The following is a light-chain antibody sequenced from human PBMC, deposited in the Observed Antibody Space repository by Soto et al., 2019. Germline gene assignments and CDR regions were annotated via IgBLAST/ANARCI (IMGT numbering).Light chain of an antibody. CDR3: SSYTDGRFVI. CDR1: SSDIGDYKY. J-gene: IGLJ2*01. CDR2: DVS. V-gene: IGLV2-14*03. Sequence: QSALTQPASVSGSPGQSITISCTGTSSDIGDYKYVSWYKQHPGKAPKLMIYDVSNRPSGVSNRFSGSKSGNTASLTISGLQAQDQADYYCSSYTDGRFVIFGVGTKLTLL.